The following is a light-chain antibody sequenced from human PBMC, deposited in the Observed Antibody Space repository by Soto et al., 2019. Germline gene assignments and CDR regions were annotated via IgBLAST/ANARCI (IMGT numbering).Light chain of an antibody. V-gene: IGLV1-40*01. CDR3: SSYAGSNIYVV. J-gene: IGLJ2*01. Sequence: QSVLTQPPSVSGAPGQRVTISCTGGSSNIGADYGVHWYQQLPGTVPKLMIYEVSKRPSGVPDRFSGSKSGNTASLTVSGLQAEDEADYYCSSYAGSNIYVVFGGGTKLTVL. CDR1: SSNIGADYG. CDR2: EVS.